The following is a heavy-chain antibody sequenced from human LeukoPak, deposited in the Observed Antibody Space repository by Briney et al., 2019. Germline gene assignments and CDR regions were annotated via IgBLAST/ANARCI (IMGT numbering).Heavy chain of an antibody. D-gene: IGHD3-22*01. CDR2: IKQDGSEK. J-gene: IGHJ4*02. CDR3: ARDHPYYYDSSGYYY. V-gene: IGHV3-7*01. CDR1: GFTFSSYA. Sequence: GGSLRLSCAASGFTFSSYAMSWVRQAPGKGLEWVANIKQDGSEKYYVDSVKGRFTISRDNAKNSLYLQMNSLRAEDTAVYYCARDHPYYYDSSGYYYWGQGTLVTVSS.